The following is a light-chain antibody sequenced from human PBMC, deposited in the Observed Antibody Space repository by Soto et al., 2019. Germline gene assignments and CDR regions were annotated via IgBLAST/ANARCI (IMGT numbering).Light chain of an antibody. J-gene: IGLJ1*01. Sequence: QSALTQPPSASGSPGRSVTISCTGTSSDVGGYNFVSWYQQHPGKAPKLLVYEVYKRPSGVPDRFSGSKSGNRASLTVSGLQAEDEADYYCQSYDTSLSPPYVFGTGTKLTVL. CDR3: QSYDTSLSPPYV. CDR2: EVY. V-gene: IGLV2-8*01. CDR1: SSDVGGYNF.